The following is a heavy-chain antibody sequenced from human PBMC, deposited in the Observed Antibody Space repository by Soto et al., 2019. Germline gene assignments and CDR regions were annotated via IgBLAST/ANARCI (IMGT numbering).Heavy chain of an antibody. V-gene: IGHV3-23*01. D-gene: IGHD3-16*01. CDR1: VFTFSAYA. CDR3: SRNHFGRPAPNYFDN. J-gene: IGHJ4*02. CDR2: ISGIGRST. Sequence: PWGSLRLACAASVFTFSAYAMSWVRQGPGKGLEWVSGISGIGRSTYYADSVKGRFTISRDNSKNTLFLQMNGLRVEDTAIYYCSRNHFGRPAPNYFDNLGQGTLGTGSP.